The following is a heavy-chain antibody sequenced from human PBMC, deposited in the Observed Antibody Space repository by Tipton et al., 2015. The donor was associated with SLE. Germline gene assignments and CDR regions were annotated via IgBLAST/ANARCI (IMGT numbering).Heavy chain of an antibody. D-gene: IGHD2-2*01. Sequence: TLSLTCSVSGGSMSYHYWSWIRQPPGKGLEWIGYIYYTGNTNYNPSLKSRVTMSVDTSKSQFSLKLTFGSAADTAIYYCARMGLCTTTTCNEGAFDVWGQGSMVTVSS. CDR2: IYYTGNT. CDR1: GGSMSYHY. V-gene: IGHV4-59*11. J-gene: IGHJ3*01. CDR3: ARMGLCTTTTCNEGAFDV.